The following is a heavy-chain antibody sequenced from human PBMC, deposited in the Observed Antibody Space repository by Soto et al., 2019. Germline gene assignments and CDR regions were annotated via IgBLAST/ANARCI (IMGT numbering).Heavy chain of an antibody. D-gene: IGHD3-3*01. CDR3: ARGFPLWFDP. CDR2: INAGNGNT. J-gene: IGHJ5*02. V-gene: IGHV1-3*05. Sequence: QVQLVQSGAEEKKPGATVKVSCKASGYTFTSYAMYWVRLAPGQRLEWMGWINAGNGNTKYSQKFQGRVTITRDTSASTAYMELSSLRSEDTAVYYWARGFPLWFDPWGQGTLVTVSS. CDR1: GYTFTSYA.